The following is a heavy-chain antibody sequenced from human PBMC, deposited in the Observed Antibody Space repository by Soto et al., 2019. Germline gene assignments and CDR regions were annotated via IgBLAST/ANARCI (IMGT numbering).Heavy chain of an antibody. CDR3: ARAFHISYSDILIGYFEGVFDI. CDR2: INPNSGGT. V-gene: IGHV1-2*04. J-gene: IGHJ3*02. Sequence: ASVKVSCKASGYTFTGYYMRWVRQAPGQGLEWMGWINPNSGGTNYAQKFQGWVTMTRDTSISTAYMELSRLRSYDTAVYYCARAFHISYSDILIGYFEGVFDIGGKGTMVPV. CDR1: GYTFTGYY. D-gene: IGHD3-9*01.